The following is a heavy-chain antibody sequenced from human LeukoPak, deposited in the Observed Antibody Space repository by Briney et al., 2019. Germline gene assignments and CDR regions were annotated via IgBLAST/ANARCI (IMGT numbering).Heavy chain of an antibody. J-gene: IGHJ4*02. V-gene: IGHV1-69*11. CDR2: IIPILGTA. CDR3: AREPNVDTAMDFGY. Sequence: GASVKVSXKASGGTFSSYAISWVRQAPGQGLEWMGRIIPILGTANYAQKFQGRVTITTDESTSTAYMELSSLRSEDTAVYYCAREPNVDTAMDFGYWGQGTLVTVSS. CDR1: GGTFSSYA. D-gene: IGHD5-18*01.